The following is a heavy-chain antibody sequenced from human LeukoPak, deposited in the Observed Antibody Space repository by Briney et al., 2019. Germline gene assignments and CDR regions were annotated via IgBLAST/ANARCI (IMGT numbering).Heavy chain of an antibody. J-gene: IGHJ4*02. D-gene: IGHD3-3*01. Sequence: GGSLRLSCAASRFTFDDYAMHWVRQAPGKGLEGVSLISGDGGSTYYADSVKGRFTISRDNSKNSLYLQMNSLRTEDTALYYCAKDSDFWSGPGVDYWGQGTLVTVSS. CDR3: AKDSDFWSGPGVDY. V-gene: IGHV3-43*02. CDR2: ISGDGGST. CDR1: RFTFDDYA.